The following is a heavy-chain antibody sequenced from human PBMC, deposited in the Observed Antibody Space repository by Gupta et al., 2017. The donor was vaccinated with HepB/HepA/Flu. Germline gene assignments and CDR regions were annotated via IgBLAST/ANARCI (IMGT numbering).Heavy chain of an antibody. CDR1: GDTFSSSA. CDR2: ISPILGIS. V-gene: IGHV1-69*01. CDR3: ARAAPDIAVVPAASGSNYYYYYMDV. D-gene: IGHD2-2*01. J-gene: IGHJ6*03. Sequence: QLVQPGAEVTTTGSSVQVFCKASGDTFSSSAISWVPQAPGQGLEWMGGISPILGISNYAPKFQGRVTITADESTCTAYMGLSSLRSEHTAVYYCARAAPDIAVVPAASGSNYYYYYMDVWGSVTTITVSS.